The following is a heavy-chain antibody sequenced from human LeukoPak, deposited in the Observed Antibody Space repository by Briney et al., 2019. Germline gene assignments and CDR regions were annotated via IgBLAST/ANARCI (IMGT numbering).Heavy chain of an antibody. D-gene: IGHD5-24*01. V-gene: IGHV3-30-3*01. CDR2: ISYDGSNK. CDR1: GFTFSSYA. CDR3: ARDTAVERWLPSHYYSGMGV. Sequence: PGRSLRLSCAASGFTFSSYAMHWVRQAPGKGLEWVAVISYDGSNKYYAEAVNGRFPTSRDNSKNTLYLQMNSLRAEDTAVYYCARDTAVERWLPSHYYSGMGVWGQGTTVTVSS. J-gene: IGHJ6*02.